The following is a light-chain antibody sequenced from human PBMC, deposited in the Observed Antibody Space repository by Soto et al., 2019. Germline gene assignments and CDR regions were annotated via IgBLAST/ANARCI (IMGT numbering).Light chain of an antibody. Sequence: QSVPTQPRSVSGSPGQSVAISCTGTSSNFVGDNYVSWYQQHPGKAPKLMIYDVSKRPSGVPDRFSGYKSGNTASLTISGLQAEDEADYYCCSYAGSYTYVFGTGTKLTVL. CDR1: SSNFVGDNY. CDR2: DVS. CDR3: CSYAGSYTYV. J-gene: IGLJ1*01. V-gene: IGLV2-11*01.